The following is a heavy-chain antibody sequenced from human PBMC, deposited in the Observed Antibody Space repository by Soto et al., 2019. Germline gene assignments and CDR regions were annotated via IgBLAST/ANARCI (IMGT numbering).Heavy chain of an antibody. V-gene: IGHV1-69*01. CDR3: ARGWGYDSNDYYYAY. D-gene: IGHD3-22*01. J-gene: IGHJ4*02. CDR1: GGTFSRHA. Sequence: QVQLVQSGAEVRKPGSSVKVSCMASGGTFSRHAISWVRQAPGHGLEWMGGIIPIFGTANHAQKFQGRVTIIADESTSTVYMELSSLRSEDTAMYYCARGWGYDSNDYYYAYWGQGTLVIVSS. CDR2: IIPIFGTA.